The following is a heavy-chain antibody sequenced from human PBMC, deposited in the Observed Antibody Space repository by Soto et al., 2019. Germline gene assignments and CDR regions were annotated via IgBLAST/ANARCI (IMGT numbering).Heavy chain of an antibody. CDR1: GFIFSNYW. J-gene: IGHJ6*02. V-gene: IGHV3-7*03. D-gene: IGHD3-10*01. CDR3: ARTIQGIMVRGGIMSYYGMDV. CDR2: IKQDGSEK. Sequence: PGGSLRLSCAASGFIFSNYWLGWVRQAPGKGLEWVANIKQDGSEKYYVDSVKGRFTISRDNAKNSLYLQMNSLRAEDTAVYYCARTIQGIMVRGGIMSYYGMDVWGQGTTVTVSS.